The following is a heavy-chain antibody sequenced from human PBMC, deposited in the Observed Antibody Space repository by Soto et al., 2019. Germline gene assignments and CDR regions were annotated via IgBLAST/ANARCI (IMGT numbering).Heavy chain of an antibody. Sequence: QVQLQQWGAGLLKPSETLSLTCAVYGGSFSGYYWSWIRQPPGKGLEWIGEINHSGSTNYNPSLESRVTISVDTSKNQFSLKLSSVTAADTAVYYCARDGALAAAGTGFDYWGQGTLVTVSS. V-gene: IGHV4-34*01. J-gene: IGHJ4*02. CDR1: GGSFSGYY. CDR2: INHSGST. CDR3: ARDGALAAAGTGFDY. D-gene: IGHD6-13*01.